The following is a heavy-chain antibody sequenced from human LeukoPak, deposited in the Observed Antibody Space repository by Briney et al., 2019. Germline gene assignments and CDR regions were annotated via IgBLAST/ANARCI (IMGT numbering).Heavy chain of an antibody. J-gene: IGHJ4*02. D-gene: IGHD2-2*01. V-gene: IGHV3-33*01. Sequence: GGSLRLSCAASGFTFNSYGMFWVRQAPGKGLEWVAFIWPDGSNKLYGDSVKGRFTISRDNSKNAVYLQMNSLRAEDTAVYYCARDYCRTTSCLESWGQGTLVTVSS. CDR3: ARDYCRTTSCLES. CDR2: IWPDGSNK. CDR1: GFTFNSYG.